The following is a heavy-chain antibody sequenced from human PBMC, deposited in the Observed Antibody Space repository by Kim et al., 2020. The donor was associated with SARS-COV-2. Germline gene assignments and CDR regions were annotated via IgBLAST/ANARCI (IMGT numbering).Heavy chain of an antibody. CDR2: LNPSGGSP. V-gene: IGHV1-46*01. D-gene: IGHD6-13*01. CDR3: ARSVLIAGAGWGLDY. Sequence: ASVKVSCKTSGYTFTNYYLHWVRQAPGQGLEWMGILNPSGGSPAYAQIFQGRVTMTRDTSTTTLYMELSSLTSEDTAVYYCARSVLIAGAGWGLDYWGPGTLVTVSS. J-gene: IGHJ4*02. CDR1: GYTFTNYY.